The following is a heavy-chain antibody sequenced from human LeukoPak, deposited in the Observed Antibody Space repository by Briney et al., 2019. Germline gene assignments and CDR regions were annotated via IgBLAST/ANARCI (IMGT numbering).Heavy chain of an antibody. D-gene: IGHD1-26*01. Sequence: SETLSLTCTVSGVSISSGGYYWSWIRQHPGKGLEWIGYIYYSGSTYYNPSLKSRVTISLDTSRSQFSLKLTSVTAADTAVYYCARWQGATRDFDYWGQGTLVTVSS. V-gene: IGHV4-61*08. CDR3: ARWQGATRDFDY. J-gene: IGHJ4*02. CDR2: IYYSGST. CDR1: GVSISSGGYY.